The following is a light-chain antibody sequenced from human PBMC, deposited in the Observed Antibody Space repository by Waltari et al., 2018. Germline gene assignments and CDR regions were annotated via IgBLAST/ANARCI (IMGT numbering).Light chain of an antibody. CDR1: SSHIGVYHY. CDR2: ETS. J-gene: IGLJ1*01. V-gene: IGLV2-14*01. Sequence: QSALTQPPSASGSPGQSVPIPCAGTSSHIGVYHYVSWYQQHPDEAPKLIIYETSKLPSGVSNRFSASKSGDTASLTISGLQAEDESDYYCTSYTSDNLYVFGSGTKVTVL. CDR3: TSYTSDNLYV.